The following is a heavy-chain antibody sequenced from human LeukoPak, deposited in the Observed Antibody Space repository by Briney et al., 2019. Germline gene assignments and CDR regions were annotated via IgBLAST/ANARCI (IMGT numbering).Heavy chain of an antibody. CDR1: GYTFASYY. Sequence: ASVKVSCKASGYTFASYYMHWVRQAPGQGLEWLAIIDPSGGSTSYAQKFQGRVTMTRDTSTSTAYMELSSLRSDDTAVYYCARTAGSGWSTYSHYYGLDVWGQGTTVTVSS. V-gene: IGHV1-46*01. J-gene: IGHJ6*02. CDR2: IDPSGGST. CDR3: ARTAGSGWSTYSHYYGLDV. D-gene: IGHD6-19*01.